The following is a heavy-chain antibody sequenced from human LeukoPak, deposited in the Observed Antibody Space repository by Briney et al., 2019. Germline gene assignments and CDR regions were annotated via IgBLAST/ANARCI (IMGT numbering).Heavy chain of an antibody. Sequence: GGSLRLSCAASGFTFSSYWMHWVRQAPGKGLVWVSRINSDGSSTSYADSVKGRFTISRDSAKNTLYLQMNSLRAEDTAVYYCAELGITMIGGVWGKGTTVTISS. D-gene: IGHD3-10*02. CDR3: AELGITMIGGV. CDR2: INSDGSST. V-gene: IGHV3-74*01. J-gene: IGHJ6*04. CDR1: GFTFSSYW.